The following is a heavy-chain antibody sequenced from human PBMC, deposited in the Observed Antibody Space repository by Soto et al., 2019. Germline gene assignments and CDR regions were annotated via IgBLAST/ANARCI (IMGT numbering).Heavy chain of an antibody. CDR1: GGSISSSSYY. Sequence: QLQLRESGPGLVKPSETLSLTCSVSGGSISSSSYYCGWIRQPPGKGLEWIGSIYYSGSTYYNPSLKSRLTVSVDTSKNHFSLKLSSVTAADTAVYYRVRHVYGYPNDAFDIWGQGTMVTVSS. V-gene: IGHV4-39*01. CDR3: VRHVYGYPNDAFDI. CDR2: IYYSGST. J-gene: IGHJ3*02. D-gene: IGHD5-18*01.